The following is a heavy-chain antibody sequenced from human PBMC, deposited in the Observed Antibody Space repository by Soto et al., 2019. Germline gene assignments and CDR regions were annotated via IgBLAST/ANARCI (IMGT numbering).Heavy chain of an antibody. CDR2: INHSGST. CDR1: GGSFSGYY. CDR3: ARAGYSPYGMDV. J-gene: IGHJ6*02. Sequence: PSETLSLTCAVYGGSFSGYYWSWIRQPPGKGLEWIGEINHSGSTNYNPSLKSRVTISVDTSKNQFSLKLSSVTAADTAVYYCARAGYSPYGMDVWGQGTTVTVSS. V-gene: IGHV4-34*01. D-gene: IGHD2-15*01.